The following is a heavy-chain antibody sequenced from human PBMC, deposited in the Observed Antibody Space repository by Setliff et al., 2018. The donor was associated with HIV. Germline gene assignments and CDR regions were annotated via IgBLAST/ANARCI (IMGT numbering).Heavy chain of an antibody. Sequence: GGSLRLSCAASGFIFGSYWMHWVRQTPEKGLEWVARIETDGSDTSYADSVKGRFTISRDNTKKTLYLQMNSLRVEDTAVYYCANLWEVGAWGQGTLVTVS. CDR1: GFIFGSYW. V-gene: IGHV3-74*01. CDR2: IETDGSDT. CDR3: ANLWEVGA. D-gene: IGHD1-26*01. J-gene: IGHJ5*02.